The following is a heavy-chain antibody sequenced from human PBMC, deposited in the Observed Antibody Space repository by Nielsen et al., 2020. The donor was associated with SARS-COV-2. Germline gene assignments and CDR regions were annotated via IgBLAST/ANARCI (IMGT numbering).Heavy chain of an antibody. Sequence: VRQMPGKGLEWLGISFPGDSDTRYSPSFQGQVTISADKSINTAYLQWGSLKAADTAMYYCARRPRLGRCTNGVCSGSNWFDPWGQGTLVTVSS. J-gene: IGHJ5*02. V-gene: IGHV5-51*01. D-gene: IGHD2-8*01. CDR2: SFPGDSDT. CDR3: ARRPRLGRCTNGVCSGSNWFDP.